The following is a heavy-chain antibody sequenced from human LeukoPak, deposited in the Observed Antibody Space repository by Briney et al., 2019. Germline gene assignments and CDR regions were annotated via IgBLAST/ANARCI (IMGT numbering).Heavy chain of an antibody. D-gene: IGHD4-17*01. CDR3: AVLAYGDYVGGYFDY. CDR1: GYSFTSYR. J-gene: IGHJ4*02. V-gene: IGHV5-51*01. Sequence: GESLKISCKGSGYSFTSYRIGWVRQMPGKGLEWMGIIYPGDSDTRYSPSFQGQDTISADKSISTAYQQWSSLKASDTAMYYCAVLAYGDYVGGYFDYWGQGTLVTVSS. CDR2: IYPGDSDT.